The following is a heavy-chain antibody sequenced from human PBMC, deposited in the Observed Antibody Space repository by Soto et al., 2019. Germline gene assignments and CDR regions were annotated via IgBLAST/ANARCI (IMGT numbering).Heavy chain of an antibody. CDR3: ARGVAVAGNYFDY. V-gene: IGHV3-30-3*01. CDR2: ISYDGSNK. D-gene: IGHD6-19*01. Sequence: ESVGGVVQPGRSLRLSCAASGFTFSSYAMHWVRQAPGKGLEWVAVISYDGSNKYYADSVKGRFTISRDNSKNTLYLQMNSLRAEDTAVYYCARGVAVAGNYFDYWGQGTLVTVSS. J-gene: IGHJ4*02. CDR1: GFTFSSYA.